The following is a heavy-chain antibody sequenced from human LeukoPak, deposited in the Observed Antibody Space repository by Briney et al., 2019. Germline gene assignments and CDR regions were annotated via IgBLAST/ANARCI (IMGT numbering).Heavy chain of an antibody. CDR2: IRFDGSNE. CDR1: GFSFSNSG. CDR3: ARSVAGITFFDP. J-gene: IGHJ5*02. Sequence: PGGSLRLSCAASGFSFSNSGMHWVRQAPGKGLEWVAFIRFDGSNEWTADSVKGRFTISRDNSINTLFLQMHRLRPDDMAIYYCARSVAGITFFDPWGQGTLVTVSS. D-gene: IGHD6-19*01. V-gene: IGHV3-30*02.